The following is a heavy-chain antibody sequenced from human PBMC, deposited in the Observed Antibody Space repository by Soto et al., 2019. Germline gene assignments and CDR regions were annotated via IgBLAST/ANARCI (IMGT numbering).Heavy chain of an antibody. CDR1: GYTFTSYA. V-gene: IGHV1-3*01. D-gene: IGHD2-8*01. J-gene: IGHJ4*02. CDR2: INAGNGNT. CDR3: ARTTPDSVLMEGDNDFDY. Sequence: QVQLVQSGAEVKKPGASVKVSCKASGYTFTSYAMHWVRQAPGQRLEWMGWINAGNGNTKYSQKFQGRVTITRDTSASTAYIELSSLRSEDTAVYYCARTTPDSVLMEGDNDFDYWCQGTLVTVSS.